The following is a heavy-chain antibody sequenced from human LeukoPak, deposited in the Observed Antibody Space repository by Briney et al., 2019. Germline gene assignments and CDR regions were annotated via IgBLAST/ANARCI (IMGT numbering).Heavy chain of an antibody. CDR1: GYSFTSYW. V-gene: IGHV5-51*01. CDR2: IYPGDSDT. Sequence: GESLKISCKGSGYSFTSYWIGWVRQMPGKGLEWVGVIYPGDSDTRYSPSFQGQVTISADKSISTAYLQWSSLKASDTAMYYCASQLTPFDCSGGSCYSRMDAFDIWGQGTMVTVSS. J-gene: IGHJ3*02. D-gene: IGHD2-15*01. CDR3: ASQLTPFDCSGGSCYSRMDAFDI.